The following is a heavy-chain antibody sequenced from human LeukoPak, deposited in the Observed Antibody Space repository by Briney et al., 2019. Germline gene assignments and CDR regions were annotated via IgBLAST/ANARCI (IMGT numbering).Heavy chain of an antibody. CDR3: ARRRSGWPDY. Sequence: PSETLSLTCAVYGGSFSGYYWSWIRQPPGKGLEWIGEINHSGSTNYNPSLKSRVTISVDTSKNRFSLKLSSVTAADTAVYYCARRRSGWPDYWGQGTLVTVSS. J-gene: IGHJ4*02. CDR2: INHSGST. D-gene: IGHD6-19*01. CDR1: GGSFSGYY. V-gene: IGHV4-34*01.